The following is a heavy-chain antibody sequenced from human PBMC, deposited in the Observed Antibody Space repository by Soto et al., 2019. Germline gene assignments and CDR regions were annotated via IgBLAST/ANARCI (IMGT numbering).Heavy chain of an antibody. Sequence: QVQLVQSGAEVKKPGSSVKVSCKASGGTFSSYAISWVRQAPGQGLEWMGGIIPIFGTANYAQQFQGRVTITADESTSTAYMELSSLRSEDTAVYYCARTGDIVVVPAAQSRVWFDPWGQGTLVTVSS. V-gene: IGHV1-69*01. CDR1: GGTFSSYA. J-gene: IGHJ5*02. CDR3: ARTGDIVVVPAAQSRVWFDP. CDR2: IIPIFGTA. D-gene: IGHD2-2*01.